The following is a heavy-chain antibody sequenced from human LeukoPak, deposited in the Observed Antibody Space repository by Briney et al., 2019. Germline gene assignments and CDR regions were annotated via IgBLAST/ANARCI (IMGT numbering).Heavy chain of an antibody. CDR3: TRGSSGRRDN. Sequence: GASVKVSCKASGYTFTSCDINWVRQATGQGLGWMGWMNPNSGNTGYGQGFQGRITMTRDISIGTAYMELSNLTSEDTAIYYCTRGSSGRRDNWGQGTLVTVSA. CDR2: MNPNSGNT. V-gene: IGHV1-8*01. J-gene: IGHJ4*02. D-gene: IGHD6-19*01. CDR1: GYTFTSCD.